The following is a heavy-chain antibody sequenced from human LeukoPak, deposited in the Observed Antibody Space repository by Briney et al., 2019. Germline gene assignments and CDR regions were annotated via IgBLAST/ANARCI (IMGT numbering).Heavy chain of an antibody. CDR3: AKDLLQTFFFDSSGYYSDAFGM. V-gene: IGHV3-23*01. CDR1: EFTFSNFA. J-gene: IGHJ3*02. D-gene: IGHD3-22*01. CDR2: ISGSGDNT. Sequence: SGRSLGLSCAASEFTFSNFAMSWVRQAPGKGLEWVSTISGSGDNTYYADFVKGVSTISRDNSKNTLSLHMNTLRAEDTAVYYCAKDLLQTFFFDSSGYYSDAFGMWGQGTMVTVSP.